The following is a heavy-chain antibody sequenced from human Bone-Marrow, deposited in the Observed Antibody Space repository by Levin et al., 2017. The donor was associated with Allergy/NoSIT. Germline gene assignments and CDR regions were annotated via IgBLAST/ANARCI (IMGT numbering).Heavy chain of an antibody. CDR3: AKCASGTSYFDY. CDR1: EFTFKSYS. D-gene: IGHD3-10*01. V-gene: IGHV3-23*01. Sequence: GESLKISCAASEFTFKSYSMTWVRQAPGKGLEWVAFISGGARSIYYADSVRGRFTISRDNSKSTMYLQMNSLRAEDTAVYYCAKCASGTSYFDYWGQGTLVTVSS. J-gene: IGHJ4*02. CDR2: ISGGARSI.